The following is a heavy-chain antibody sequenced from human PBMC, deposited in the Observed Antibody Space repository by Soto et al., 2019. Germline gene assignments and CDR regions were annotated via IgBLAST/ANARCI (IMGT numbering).Heavy chain of an antibody. CDR1: GFTFSSYA. CDR2: ISGSGGST. J-gene: IGHJ4*02. V-gene: IGHV3-23*01. Sequence: PGGSLRLSCAASGFTFSSYAMSWVRQAPGKGLEWVSAISGSGGSTYYADSVKGRFTISRDNSKSTLYLQMNSLRAADTAVYYCASPSEYSSSSPDSSSKHALHYWGQGTLVTVSS. CDR3: ASPSEYSSSSPDSSSKHALHY. D-gene: IGHD6-6*01.